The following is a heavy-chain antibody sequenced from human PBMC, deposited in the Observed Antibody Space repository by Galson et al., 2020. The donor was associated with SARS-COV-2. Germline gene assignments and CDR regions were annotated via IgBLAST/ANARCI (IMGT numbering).Heavy chain of an antibody. CDR1: GFTFSDYY. J-gene: IGHJ4*02. D-gene: IGHD6-13*01. CDR2: ISRSSSTI. V-gene: IGHV3-11*01. Sequence: GGSLRLSCTASGFTFSDYYMSWIRQAPGKGLEWVSYISRSSSTIYYADSVRGRFTISRDNAKNSLYLQMDSLRAEDTAVYYCARVREQELVDYWGQGALVTVSS. CDR3: ARVREQELVDY.